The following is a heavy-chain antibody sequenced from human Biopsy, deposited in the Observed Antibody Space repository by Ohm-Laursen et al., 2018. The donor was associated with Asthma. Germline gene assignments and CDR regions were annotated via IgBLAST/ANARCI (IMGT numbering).Heavy chain of an antibody. CDR2: ISFDGSNK. Sequence: SLRLSCAAPGFTFSNYGMHWVRQAPGKGLDWVAVISFDGSNKNYTDSVKGRFTISRDNSRNTLHLQMNSLRGEDTAVYYCAKGRYKWNDGYYGLDVWGQGTTVTVSS. CDR1: GFTFSNYG. CDR3: AKGRYKWNDGYYGLDV. J-gene: IGHJ6*02. D-gene: IGHD1-20*01. V-gene: IGHV3-30*18.